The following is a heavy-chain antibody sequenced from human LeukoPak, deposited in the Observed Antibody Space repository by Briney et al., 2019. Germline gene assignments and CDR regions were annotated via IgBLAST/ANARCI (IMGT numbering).Heavy chain of an antibody. CDR1: GFSFSGYW. V-gene: IGHV3-7*03. CDR2: IKQDGSET. CDR3: AREEVKSFDN. Sequence: GGSLRLSCAASGFSFSGYWMTWVRQAPGRGPEWVANIKQDGSETSYVTSVRGRFTISRDNAKNSLYLQMNNLRVEDTAVYFCAREEVKSFDNWGQGTLVTVSS. J-gene: IGHJ4*02.